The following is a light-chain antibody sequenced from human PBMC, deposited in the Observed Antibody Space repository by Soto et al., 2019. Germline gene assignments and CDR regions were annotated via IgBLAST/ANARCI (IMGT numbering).Light chain of an antibody. CDR3: HSHSNWPLT. Sequence: IVLTQSPGTLSLSPGERATLSCRASQSVSSSSLAWYQQIPGQAPRLLIYGASSRATGIPDRFSGSGSGTDFTRTIRRLEPGDFALYYCHSHSNWPLTFGGGTKLAIK. J-gene: IGKJ4*01. CDR2: GAS. CDR1: QSVSSSS. V-gene: IGKV3-20*01.